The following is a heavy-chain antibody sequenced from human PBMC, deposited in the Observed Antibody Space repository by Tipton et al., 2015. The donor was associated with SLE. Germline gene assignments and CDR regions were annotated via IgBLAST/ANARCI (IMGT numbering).Heavy chain of an antibody. Sequence: LRLSCTVSGGSINSYFWSWIRQSPGKGLEWIGYIYYSGSTNYNPSLKSRVTISVDTSNSQFSLRLSSMTAADTAVYYCARGRNTRVYYYYYGMDVWGQGTTVTVSS. CDR3: ARGRNTRVYYYYYGMDV. V-gene: IGHV4-59*12. CDR1: GGSINSYF. J-gene: IGHJ6*02. D-gene: IGHD1-14*01. CDR2: IYYSGST.